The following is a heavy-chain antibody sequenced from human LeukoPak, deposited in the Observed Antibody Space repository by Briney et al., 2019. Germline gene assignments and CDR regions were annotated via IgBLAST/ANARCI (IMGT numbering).Heavy chain of an antibody. CDR3: ATEGNYGDYNFGYFDY. CDR2: IYTSGST. Sequence: PSETLSLTCTVSGGSISSYYWSWIRQPAGKGLEWIGRIYTSGSTNYNPSLKSRVTMSVDTSKNQFSLKLSSVTAADTAMYYCATEGNYGDYNFGYFDYWGQGTLVTVSS. J-gene: IGHJ4*02. D-gene: IGHD4-17*01. CDR1: GGSISSYY. V-gene: IGHV4-4*07.